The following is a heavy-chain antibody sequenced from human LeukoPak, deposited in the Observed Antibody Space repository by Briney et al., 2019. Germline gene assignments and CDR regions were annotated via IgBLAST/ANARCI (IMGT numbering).Heavy chain of an antibody. CDR2: ISSSGSTI. Sequence: GGSLRLSCAASGFTFSSYEMNWVRQAPGKGLEWVSYISSSGSTIYYADSVKGRFTISRDNAKNSLYLQMNSLRAEDTAVYYCAKDGFLVATRQRHDYWGQGTLVTVSS. CDR3: AKDGFLVATRQRHDY. D-gene: IGHD5-12*01. V-gene: IGHV3-48*03. CDR1: GFTFSSYE. J-gene: IGHJ4*02.